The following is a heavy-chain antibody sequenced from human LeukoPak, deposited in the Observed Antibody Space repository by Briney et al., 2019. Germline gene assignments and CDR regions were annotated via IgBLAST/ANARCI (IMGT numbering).Heavy chain of an antibody. CDR3: AKSPGQIQLDYFDY. D-gene: IGHD1-1*01. CDR1: GLTFNNHA. CDR2: ISGSGVTT. Sequence: GGSLRLSCAASGLTFNNHAMSWVRQAPGMGLEWVSTISGSGVTTYYADSVRGRFTISRDNSKTTLYMQLNSLRPEDMAIYYCAKSPGQIQLDYFDYWGQGTLVTVSS. J-gene: IGHJ4*02. V-gene: IGHV3-23*01.